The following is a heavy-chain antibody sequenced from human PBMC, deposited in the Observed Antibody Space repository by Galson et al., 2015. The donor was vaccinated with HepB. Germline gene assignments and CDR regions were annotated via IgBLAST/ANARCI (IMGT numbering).Heavy chain of an antibody. J-gene: IGHJ6*03. V-gene: IGHV1-18*01. D-gene: IGHD2-15*01. CDR3: ARGGVVVVAAEKPYYYYYYMDV. Sequence: SVKVSCKASGYTFTSYGISWVRQAPGQGLEWMGWISAYNGNTNYAQKLQGRVTMTTDTSTSTAYMELRSLRSDDTAVYYCARGGVVVVAAEKPYYYYYYMDVWGKGTTVTVSS. CDR2: ISAYNGNT. CDR1: GYTFTSYG.